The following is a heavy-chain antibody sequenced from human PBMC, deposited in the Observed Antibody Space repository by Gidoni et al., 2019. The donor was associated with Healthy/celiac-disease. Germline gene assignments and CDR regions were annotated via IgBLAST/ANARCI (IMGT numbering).Heavy chain of an antibody. V-gene: IGHV6-1*01. CDR1: GDSVPSNRAA. CDR2: TYYRSNWYN. D-gene: IGHD3-22*01. CDR3: AREGIDYYDSSGYLDY. Sequence: QVQLQQSGPGLVKPSQTVSLTCAISGDSVPSNRAAWNWIRQSPSRGLEWLGRTYYRSNWYNDYAVSVKSRITINPYTSKNQFSLQLNSVTPEDTAVYYCAREGIDYYDSSGYLDYWGQGTLVTVSS. J-gene: IGHJ4*02.